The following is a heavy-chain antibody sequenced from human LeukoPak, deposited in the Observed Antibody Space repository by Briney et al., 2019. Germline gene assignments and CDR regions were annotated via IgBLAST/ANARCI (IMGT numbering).Heavy chain of an antibody. J-gene: IGHJ4*02. V-gene: IGHV1-2*02. CDR2: INPNSGGT. D-gene: IGHD2-15*01. CDR3: ASVGYCSGGSCFGVMADY. Sequence: ASVKVSCKASGYTFTSYGISWVRQAPGQGLEWMGWINPNSGGTNYAQKFQGRVTMTRDTSISTAYMELSRLRSDDTAVYYCASVGYCSGGSCFGVMADYWGQGTLVTVSS. CDR1: GYTFTSYG.